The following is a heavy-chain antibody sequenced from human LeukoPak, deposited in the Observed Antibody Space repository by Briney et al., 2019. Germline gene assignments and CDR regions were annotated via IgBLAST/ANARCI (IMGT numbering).Heavy chain of an antibody. V-gene: IGHV3-23*01. CDR1: GFIFANYA. J-gene: IGHJ4*02. Sequence: PGGSLRLSCTTSGFIFANYAMAWVRQSPGKGLEWVSTISGSGGDSYYADSVRGRFTISRDNSRHTLYLQLNSLRAEDTAVYYCARGRAHPLPFDYWGQGTLVTVSS. CDR2: ISGSGGDS. CDR3: ARGRAHPLPFDY. D-gene: IGHD2-21*02.